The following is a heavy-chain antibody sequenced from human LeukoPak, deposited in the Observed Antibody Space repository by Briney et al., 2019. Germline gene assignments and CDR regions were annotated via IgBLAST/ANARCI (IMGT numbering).Heavy chain of an antibody. CDR1: GGSFSGYY. V-gene: IGHV4-34*01. CDR3: ARGRRNYYDSSGYYCDY. J-gene: IGHJ4*02. D-gene: IGHD3-22*01. Sequence: SETLSLTCAVYGGSFSGYYWSWIRQPPGKGLEWIGEINHSGSTNYNPSLKSRVTISVDTSKNQFSLKLSSVTAADTAVYYCARGRRNYYDSSGYYCDYWGQGTLVTVSS. CDR2: INHSGST.